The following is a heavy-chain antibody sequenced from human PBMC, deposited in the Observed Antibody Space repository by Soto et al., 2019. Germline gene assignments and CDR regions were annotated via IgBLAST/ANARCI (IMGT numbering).Heavy chain of an antibody. CDR1: GFTFSSYA. D-gene: IGHD6-6*01. Sequence: EVQLLESGGGLVQPGGSLRLSCAASGFTFSSYAMNWVRQAPGKGLEWVSSSTAKSGSTYYADSVKGRFTISRDNSKTTLSLHMNRLRAEDTAVYYCAKVQPSLTTRPDYFDRWGQGTLVTVSS. V-gene: IGHV3-23*01. CDR3: AKVQPSLTTRPDYFDR. CDR2: STAKSGST. J-gene: IGHJ4*02.